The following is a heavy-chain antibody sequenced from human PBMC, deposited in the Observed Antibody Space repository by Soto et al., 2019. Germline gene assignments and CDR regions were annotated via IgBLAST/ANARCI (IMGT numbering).Heavy chain of an antibody. J-gene: IGHJ4*02. Sequence: QVQLVESGGGVVQPGRSLRLSCAASGFTFSSYAMHWVRQAPGKGLEWVAVISYDVNNKYYADSVKGRFTISSDNSQSTLHLQMNSLGPDDPALYFCASARGSSTSHYGFHFDYRGQGSLVTVSS. CDR1: GFTFSSYA. CDR3: ASARGSSTSHYGFHFDY. V-gene: IGHV3-30*14. D-gene: IGHD5-18*01. CDR2: ISYDVNNK.